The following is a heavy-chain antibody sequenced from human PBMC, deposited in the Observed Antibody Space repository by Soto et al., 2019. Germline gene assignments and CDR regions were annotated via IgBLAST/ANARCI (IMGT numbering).Heavy chain of an antibody. V-gene: IGHV3-30-3*01. Sequence: GGSLRLSCAASGFTFSSYAMHWVRQAPGKGLEWVAVISYDGSNKYYADSVKGRFTISRDNSKNTLYLQMNSLRAEDTAVYYCARDIRLGLAAPYAYWGQGTLVTVSS. CDR2: ISYDGSNK. CDR1: GFTFSSYA. D-gene: IGHD2-2*01. CDR3: ARDIRLGLAAPYAY. J-gene: IGHJ4*02.